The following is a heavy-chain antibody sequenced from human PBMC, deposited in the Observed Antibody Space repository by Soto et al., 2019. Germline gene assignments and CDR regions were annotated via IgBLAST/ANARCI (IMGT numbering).Heavy chain of an antibody. CDR1: GGSISSGDYY. D-gene: IGHD4-4*01. CDR2: IYYSGST. J-gene: IGHJ6*02. CDR3: ARTRTVAYYYGMDV. V-gene: IGHV4-30-4*01. Sequence: SETLSLTCTVSGGSISSGDYYWSWIRQPPGKGLEWIGYIYYSGSTYYNPSLKSRVTISVDTSKNQFSLKLSSVTAADTAVYYCARTRTVAYYYGMDVWGQGTTVTVSS.